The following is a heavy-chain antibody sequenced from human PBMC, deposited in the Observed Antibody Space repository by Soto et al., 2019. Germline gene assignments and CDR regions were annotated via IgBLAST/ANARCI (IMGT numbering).Heavy chain of an antibody. V-gene: IGHV5-51*01. CDR2: IYPGDSDT. CDR1: GYTFTSYW. Sequence: PGESLKISCKGSGYTFTSYWIGWVRQMPGKGLEWMGSIYPGDSDTRYSPSYQGQVTISADKSISTAYLQWSSLKASDIARYYCASRFPIPEFCPFWGQGTLVTVSS. D-gene: IGHD3-16*01. CDR3: ASRFPIPEFCPF. J-gene: IGHJ1*01.